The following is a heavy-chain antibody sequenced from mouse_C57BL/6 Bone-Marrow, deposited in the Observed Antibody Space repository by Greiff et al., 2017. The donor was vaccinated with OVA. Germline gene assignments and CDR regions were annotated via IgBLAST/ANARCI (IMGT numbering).Heavy chain of an antibody. CDR1: GFSLTSYA. CDR2: IWTGGGT. V-gene: IGHV2-9-1*01. D-gene: IGHD3-2*02. CDR3: ARKTAQAVYYAMDY. J-gene: IGHJ4*01. Sequence: VTLVESGPGLVAPSQSLSITCTVSGFSLTSYAISWVRQPPGKGLEWLGVIWTGGGTNYNSALKSRLSISKDNSKSQVFLKMNSLQTDDTARYYCARKTAQAVYYAMDYWGQGTSVTVSS.